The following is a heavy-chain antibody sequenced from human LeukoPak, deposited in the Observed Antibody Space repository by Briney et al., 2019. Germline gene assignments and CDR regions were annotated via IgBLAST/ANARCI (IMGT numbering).Heavy chain of an antibody. J-gene: IGHJ4*02. CDR3: AREGSGSTPVGY. V-gene: IGHV4-30-4*08. CDR1: GGSISSGDYY. CDR2: IYYSGST. Sequence: SQTLSLTCTVSGGSISSGDYYWSWIRQPPGKGLEWIGYIYYSGSTYYNPSLKSRVTISVDTSKNQFSLKLSSVTAADTAVYYCAREGSGSTPVGYWGQGTLVTVSS. D-gene: IGHD6-19*01.